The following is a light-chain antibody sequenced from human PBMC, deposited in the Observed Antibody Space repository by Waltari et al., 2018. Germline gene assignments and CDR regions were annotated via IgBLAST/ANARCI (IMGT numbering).Light chain of an antibody. CDR1: ASDVGRYNY. V-gene: IGLV2-14*01. CDR2: DVT. CDR3: SSYTSSSTLV. J-gene: IGLJ2*01. Sequence: QSVLTQPASVSGSPGQSITISCTGTASDVGRYNYVSWYQQHPGKAPKLLISDVTNRPSGVSNRFSGSKSGNTASLTISGLQAEDEAEYYCSSYTSSSTLVFGGGTKVTVL.